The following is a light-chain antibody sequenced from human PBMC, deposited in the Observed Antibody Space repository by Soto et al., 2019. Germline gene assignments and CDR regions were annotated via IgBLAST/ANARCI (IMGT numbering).Light chain of an antibody. J-gene: IGKJ4*01. CDR3: QQYNNWPI. CDR1: QSVSSN. Sequence: EIVMTQSPATLSVSPGERVTLSCRVSQSVSSNLAWYQHKPGQAPRLLVFGASTRVTGIPARFTGSGSGTEFTLTISSLQSEDFAVYYCQQYNNWPIFGGGTKVEIK. CDR2: GAS. V-gene: IGKV3-15*01.